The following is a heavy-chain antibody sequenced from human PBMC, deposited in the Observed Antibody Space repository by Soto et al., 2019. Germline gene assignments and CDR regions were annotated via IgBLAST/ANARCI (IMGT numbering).Heavy chain of an antibody. CDR2: VWYDGSNK. CDR3: ARDRQVYVWGGYRLSNELDL. D-gene: IGHD3-16*02. V-gene: IGHV3-33*01. J-gene: IGHJ5*02. CDR1: GFMFSSYG. Sequence: LVESGGGVVQPGRSLRLSCAASGFMFSSYGMHWVRQAPGKGLEWVADVWYDGSNKYYADSVKGRFTISRDNSKNTVYLQMNRLRAEDTAIYHCARDRQVYVWGGYRLSNELDLWGQGTLVTVSS.